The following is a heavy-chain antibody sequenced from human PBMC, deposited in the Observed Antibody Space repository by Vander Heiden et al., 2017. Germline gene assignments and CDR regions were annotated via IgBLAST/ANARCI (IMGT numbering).Heavy chain of an antibody. CDR1: GGTFNSYV. Sequence: QVQLVQSGAEVKKPGSSVTVSCKASGGTFNSYVITWVRQPPGQGLEWIGRIIPIFGTPNYAQKFQGRVTITADESTSTAYMELSSLRSEDTAVYYCARGPIVGQWQDNYIDYWGQGTLVTVSS. D-gene: IGHD1-26*01. CDR3: ARGPIVGQWQDNYIDY. CDR2: IIPIFGTP. J-gene: IGHJ4*02. V-gene: IGHV1-69*18.